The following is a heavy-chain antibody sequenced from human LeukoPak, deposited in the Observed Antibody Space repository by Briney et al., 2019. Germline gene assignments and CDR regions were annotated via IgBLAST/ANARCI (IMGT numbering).Heavy chain of an antibody. CDR2: FDPEDGET. V-gene: IGHV1-24*01. CDR3: ATGYSSSWDVSNYYFDY. D-gene: IGHD6-13*01. Sequence: ASVNVSCKVSGYTLTELSMHWVRQAPGKGLEWRGGFDPEDGETIYAQKFQGRVTMTEDTSTDTAYMELSSLRSEDTAVYYCATGYSSSWDVSNYYFDYWGQGTLVTVSS. CDR1: GYTLTELS. J-gene: IGHJ4*02.